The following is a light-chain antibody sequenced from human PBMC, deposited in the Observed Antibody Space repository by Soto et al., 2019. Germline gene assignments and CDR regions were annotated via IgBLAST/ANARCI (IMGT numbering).Light chain of an antibody. V-gene: IGKV3-11*01. Sequence: EIVLTQSPAILSLSPGERATLSCRASQSVSSYLAWYQQKPGQAPRLLIYDASNRATGIPARFSGSGSGTDFTLTISSLEPEDFAVYYCQQRSNWPRTFGQGT. CDR2: DAS. CDR1: QSVSSY. J-gene: IGKJ1*01. CDR3: QQRSNWPRT.